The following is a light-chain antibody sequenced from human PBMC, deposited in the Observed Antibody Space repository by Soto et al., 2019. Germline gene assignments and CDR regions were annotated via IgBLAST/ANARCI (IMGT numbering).Light chain of an antibody. CDR1: QGVSTW. V-gene: IGKV1-5*03. CDR3: QQYYDFRT. CDR2: EAS. Sequence: IQMTQSPSTLSGSVGDRVTITCRASQGVSTWLAWYQHKPGQAPKLLIYEASKLQSGVPSRFSASGSVREFTLTITSLQPEDSATYYCQQYYDFRTFGQGTKVEI. J-gene: IGKJ1*01.